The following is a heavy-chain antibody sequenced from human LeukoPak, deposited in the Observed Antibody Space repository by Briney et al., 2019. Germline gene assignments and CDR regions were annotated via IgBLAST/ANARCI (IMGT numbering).Heavy chain of an antibody. CDR3: ARVPPPTYYDFWSGYYTPPFCDY. V-gene: IGHV1-18*01. J-gene: IGHJ4*02. D-gene: IGHD3-3*01. Sequence: GASMKVSCKASGYTFTSYGISWVRQAPGQGLEWMGWISAYNGNTNYAQKLQGRVTMTTDTSTSTAYMELRSLRSDDTAVYYCARVPPPTYYDFWSGYYTPPFCDYWGQGTLVTVSS. CDR2: ISAYNGNT. CDR1: GYTFTSYG.